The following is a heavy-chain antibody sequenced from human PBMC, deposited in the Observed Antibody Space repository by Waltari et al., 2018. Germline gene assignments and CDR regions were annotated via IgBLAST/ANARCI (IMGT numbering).Heavy chain of an antibody. V-gene: IGHV3-7*01. J-gene: IGHJ3*02. CDR1: GFTFSSYW. CDR3: ARQYYYAFDM. Sequence: EVQLLESGGGLVQPGGSLRLSCAASGFTFSSYWMNWVRPAPGKGLEWVANIKFDGSERYYVDSVKGRFTISRDNAKNSLYLQMNSLRVEDTAVYYCARQYYYAFDMWGQGTMVTVSS. D-gene: IGHD3-10*01. CDR2: IKFDGSER.